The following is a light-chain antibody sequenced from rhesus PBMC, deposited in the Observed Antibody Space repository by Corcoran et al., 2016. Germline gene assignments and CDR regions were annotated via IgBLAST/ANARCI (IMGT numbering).Light chain of an antibody. V-gene: IGKV4-1*01. CDR3: QQYYSTPWT. J-gene: IGKJ1*01. CDR2: WAS. CDR1: QSLLYISNNKNY. Sequence: DIVMTQSPDSLAVSLGERVTINCKSSQSLLYISNNKNYLAWYQQKPGHGPKLFIYWASTRESRVPHRFRGSVSGTDCTLPISGLQAEDVAVYYCQQYYSTPWTFGQGTNVEIK.